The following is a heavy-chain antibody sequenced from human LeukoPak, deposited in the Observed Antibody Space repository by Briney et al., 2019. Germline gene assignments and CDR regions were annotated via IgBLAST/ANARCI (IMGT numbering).Heavy chain of an antibody. J-gene: IGHJ5*02. D-gene: IGHD2-15*01. Sequence: ASVKVSCKASGYTFTSYDINWVRQATGQGLEWMGWMNPNSGNTGYAQKFQGRVTMTRNTSISTAYMELSSPRSEDTAVYYCARGVGYCSGGSCYYNWFDPWGQGTLVTVSS. CDR3: ARGVGYCSGGSCYYNWFDP. CDR2: MNPNSGNT. CDR1: GYTFTSYD. V-gene: IGHV1-8*01.